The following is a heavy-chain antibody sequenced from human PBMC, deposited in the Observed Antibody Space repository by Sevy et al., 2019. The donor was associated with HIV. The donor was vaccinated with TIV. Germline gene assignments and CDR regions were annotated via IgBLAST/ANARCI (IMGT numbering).Heavy chain of an antibody. CDR2: IYYSGST. CDR1: GGSISSYY. Sequence: SETLSLTCTVSGGSISSYYWSWIRQPPGKGLVWIGYIYYSGSTNYNPSLKSRVTISVDTSKNQFSLKLSSVTAADTAVYYCARGGYYGSGSYYNVPWFDPWGQGTLVTVSS. V-gene: IGHV4-59*01. CDR3: ARGGYYGSGSYYNVPWFDP. J-gene: IGHJ5*02. D-gene: IGHD3-10*01.